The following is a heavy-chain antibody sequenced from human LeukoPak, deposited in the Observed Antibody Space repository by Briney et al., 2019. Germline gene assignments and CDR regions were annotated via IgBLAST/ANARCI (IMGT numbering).Heavy chain of an antibody. J-gene: IGHJ4*02. D-gene: IGHD3-16*02. CDR3: ARDRGDYVWGSYRLYYFDY. CDR1: GYTFTSYA. CDR2: INTNTGNP. Sequence: GAALKVSCRASGYTFTSYAMNWVRQAPGQGLEWMGRINTNTGNPTYAQGFTGRFVFSLDTSVSTAYLQISSLKAEDTAVYYCARDRGDYVWGSYRLYYFDYWGQGTLVTVSS. V-gene: IGHV7-4-1*02.